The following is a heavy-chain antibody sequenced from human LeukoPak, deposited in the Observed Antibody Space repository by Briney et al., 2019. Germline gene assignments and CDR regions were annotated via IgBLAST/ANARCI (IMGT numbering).Heavy chain of an antibody. V-gene: IGHV4-59*01. CDR3: ASRKLGNDY. J-gene: IGHJ4*02. Sequence: PSETLSLTCTVSDDSITIYYWTWIRQPPGKGLEWIGNIYYSGSTNYNPSLKSRVTISVDTSKNQFSLKLISVTAADTAVYYCASRKLGNDYWGQGTLVTVSS. CDR1: DDSITIYY. D-gene: IGHD7-27*01. CDR2: IYYSGST.